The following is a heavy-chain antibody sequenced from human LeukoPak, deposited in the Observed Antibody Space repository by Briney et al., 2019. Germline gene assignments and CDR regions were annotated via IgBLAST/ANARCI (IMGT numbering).Heavy chain of an antibody. CDR1: GFTFSSYS. CDR3: AREVSSSWYRGLYYFDY. CDR2: ISSSSSYI. Sequence: GGPLRLSCAASGFTFSSYSMNWVRQAPGKGLEWVSSISSSSSYIYYADSVKGRFTISRDNAKNSLYLQMNSLRAEDTAVYYCAREVSSSWYRGLYYFDYWGQGTLVTVSS. D-gene: IGHD6-13*01. V-gene: IGHV3-21*01. J-gene: IGHJ4*02.